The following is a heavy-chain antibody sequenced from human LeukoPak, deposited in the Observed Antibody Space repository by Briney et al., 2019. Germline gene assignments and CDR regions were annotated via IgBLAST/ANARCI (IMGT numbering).Heavy chain of an antibody. CDR3: ARGRGGSNWYNEALDI. D-gene: IGHD6-13*01. Sequence: ASVKVSCKASGYTFTDYYMHWVRQALGQGLEWMGWINPNTGGTKYEQEFQGRVTMTRDTSLSTAYMELSRLRSDDTAVYYCARGRGGSNWYNEALDIWGQGTMVTVSS. V-gene: IGHV1-2*02. J-gene: IGHJ3*02. CDR1: GYTFTDYY. CDR2: INPNTGGT.